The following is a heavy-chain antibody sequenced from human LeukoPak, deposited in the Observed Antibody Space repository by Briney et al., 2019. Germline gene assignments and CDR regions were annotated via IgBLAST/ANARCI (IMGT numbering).Heavy chain of an antibody. CDR3: ARESTTVTTSNGAFDI. Sequence: SETLSLTCTVSGYSVSSGYYWGWIRPSPGKGLEWIGIIYHSGSTYYSPSLRSRITISVDTSKNQFSLKLSSVTAADTAVYYCARESTTVTTSNGAFDIWGQGTMVTVSS. CDR2: IYHSGST. D-gene: IGHD4-17*01. V-gene: IGHV4-38-2*02. J-gene: IGHJ3*02. CDR1: GYSVSSGYY.